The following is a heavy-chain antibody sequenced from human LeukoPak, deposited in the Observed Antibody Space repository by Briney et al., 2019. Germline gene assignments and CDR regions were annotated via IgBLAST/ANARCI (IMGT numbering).Heavy chain of an antibody. CDR3: ARHKAGYCSTTSCSNFDY. CDR2: IDPSDSYT. CDR1: GYSFTSYW. J-gene: IGHJ4*02. D-gene: IGHD2-2*01. V-gene: IGHV5-10-1*01. Sequence: GESQKVSCKGSGYSFTSYWISWVRQMPGKGLEWMGRIDPSDSYTNYSPSFQGHVTISADKSINTAYLQWSSLKASDTAVYYCARHKAGYCSTTSCSNFDYWGQGSLVTVSS.